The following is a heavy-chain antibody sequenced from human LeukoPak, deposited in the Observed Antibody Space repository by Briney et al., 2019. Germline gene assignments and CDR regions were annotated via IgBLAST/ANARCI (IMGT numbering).Heavy chain of an antibody. CDR3: AAGGITMVRGVPLEFDY. J-gene: IGHJ4*02. Sequence: GGSLRLSCAASEFTVRSNSMNWVRQAPGKGLEWVSIIYSDGSTYYANSVKGRFTISRDNSKNTLYLQMNSLRAEDTAVYYCAAGGITMVRGVPLEFDYWGQGTLVTVSS. CDR2: IYSDGST. CDR1: EFTVRSNS. D-gene: IGHD3-10*01. V-gene: IGHV3-53*01.